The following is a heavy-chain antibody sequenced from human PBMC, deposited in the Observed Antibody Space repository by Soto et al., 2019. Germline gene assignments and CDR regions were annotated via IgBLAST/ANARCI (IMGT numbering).Heavy chain of an antibody. J-gene: IGHJ4*02. V-gene: IGHV4-31*03. D-gene: IGHD3-22*01. CDR3: ARVDSSGYYKYYFDY. Sequence: QVQLQESGPGLVKPSQTLSLTCTVSGGSISSGGYYWGWIRQLSGKGLEWIGYSYYSGSTYYNPSIKRRVTISVDTSKNQFSLKLSSVTAADTAVYYFARVDSSGYYKYYFDYWGQGTLVTVSS. CDR1: GGSISSGGYY. CDR2: SYYSGST.